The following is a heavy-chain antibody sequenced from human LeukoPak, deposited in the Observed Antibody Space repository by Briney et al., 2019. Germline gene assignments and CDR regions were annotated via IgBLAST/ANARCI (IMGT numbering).Heavy chain of an antibody. D-gene: IGHD2-2*01. CDR1: GYTFISYG. Sequence: GASVTVSCKASGYTFISYGISWVRQAPGQGLEWMGWISAYNGNTNYAQKLRGRVTMTTDTSTSTAYMELRSLRSDDTAVYYCAGVAEDCSSTSCYAGVDYWGQGTLVTVSS. CDR2: ISAYNGNT. J-gene: IGHJ4*02. CDR3: AGVAEDCSSTSCYAGVDY. V-gene: IGHV1-18*01.